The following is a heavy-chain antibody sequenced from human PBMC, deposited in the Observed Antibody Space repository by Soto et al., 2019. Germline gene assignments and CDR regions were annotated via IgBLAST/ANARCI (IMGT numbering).Heavy chain of an antibody. CDR3: ARVPTLFGVVIIPPRFDL. J-gene: IGHJ5*02. D-gene: IGHD3-3*01. CDR1: GYALNNYD. V-gene: IGHV1-18*04. CDR2: ISTYNGNT. Sequence: SVKATCKASGYALNNYDMSWFRQAHGQGLEWMGCISTYNGNTDYAQRLQRRVTMTTDTSTATAYMELRSLKSDDTAIYYCARVPTLFGVVIIPPRFDLWGQGTLVTLS.